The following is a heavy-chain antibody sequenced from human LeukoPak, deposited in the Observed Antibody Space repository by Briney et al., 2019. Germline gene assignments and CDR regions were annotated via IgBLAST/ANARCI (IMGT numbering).Heavy chain of an antibody. CDR2: ISYDGSNK. Sequence: GGSLRLSCAASGFTFSNYAMHWVRQAPGKGLEWVAIISYDGSNKYYADSVKGRFTISRDNSKNTMYLQMNSLRPEDTAVYYCAKDRTTYYYDSSPDYWGQGTLVTVSS. J-gene: IGHJ4*02. CDR3: AKDRTTYYYDSSPDY. D-gene: IGHD3-22*01. V-gene: IGHV3-30-3*01. CDR1: GFTFSNYA.